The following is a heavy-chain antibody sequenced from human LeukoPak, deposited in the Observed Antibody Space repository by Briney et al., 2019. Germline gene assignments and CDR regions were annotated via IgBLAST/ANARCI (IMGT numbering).Heavy chain of an antibody. CDR2: IYYSGST. D-gene: IGHD3-22*01. V-gene: IGHV4-59*01. CDR3: ARRDSSGHIDY. Sequence: SETLSLTCTVSGGSISSYYWSWIRQPPGKGLEWIGYIYYSGSTNYNPSLKSRVTISVDTSKNQFSLKLSSVTAADTAVYYCARRDSSGHIDYWGQGTLVTVSS. CDR1: GGSISSYY. J-gene: IGHJ4*02.